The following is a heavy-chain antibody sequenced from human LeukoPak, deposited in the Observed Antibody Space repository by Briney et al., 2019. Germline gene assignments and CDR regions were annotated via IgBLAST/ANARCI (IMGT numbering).Heavy chain of an antibody. CDR3: ARGQRGA. J-gene: IGHJ5*02. CDR2: IKQDGSEK. CDR1: GFTFSSHW. Sequence: GGSLRLSCAASGFTFSSHWMTWVRQAPGKGLEWVANIKQDGSEKYYVDSVKGRFTISRDNAKNSLYLQMNSLRAEDTAVYYCARGQRGAWGQGTLVTVSS. V-gene: IGHV3-7*04. D-gene: IGHD3-10*01.